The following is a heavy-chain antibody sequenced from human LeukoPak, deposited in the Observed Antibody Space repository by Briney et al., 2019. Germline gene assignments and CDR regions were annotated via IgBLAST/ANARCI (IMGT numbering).Heavy chain of an antibody. CDR3: ARCFPGDRYLDY. J-gene: IGHJ4*02. CDR2: IYHSGST. D-gene: IGHD7-27*01. CDR1: GGSISSGGYY. V-gene: IGHV4-30-2*01. Sequence: SETLSLTCTVSGGSISSGGYYWSWIRQPPGKGLEWIGYIYHSGSTYYNPSLKSRVTISVDRSKNQFSLKLSSVTAADTAVYYCARCFPGDRYLDYWARGTWVTVPS.